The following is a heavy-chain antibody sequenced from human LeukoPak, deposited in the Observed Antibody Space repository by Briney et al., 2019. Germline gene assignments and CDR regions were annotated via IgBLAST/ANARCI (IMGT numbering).Heavy chain of an antibody. D-gene: IGHD1-26*01. V-gene: IGHV3-30*02. CDR3: AKDTITYSGSYCYFDY. Sequence: GGSLRLSCAASGFTFSSYGMHWVRQAPGEGLEWVAFIRYDGSNKYYADSVKGRFTISRDNSKNTLYLQMNSLRAEDTAVYYCAKDTITYSGSYCYFDYWGQGTLVTVSS. CDR1: GFTFSSYG. CDR2: IRYDGSNK. J-gene: IGHJ4*02.